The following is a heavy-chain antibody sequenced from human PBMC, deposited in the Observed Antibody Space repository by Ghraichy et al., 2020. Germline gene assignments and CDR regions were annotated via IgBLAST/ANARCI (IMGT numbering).Heavy chain of an antibody. Sequence: GGSLRLSCAASGFSFGTYWMDWVRQAPGKGLEWVANINQDGSEKYFVGSVEGRFTISRDNAKSLLYLQMNSLRVEDTAVYYCARRLDEIWGQGTVVTVSS. CDR1: GFSFGTYW. CDR2: INQDGSEK. J-gene: IGHJ3*02. CDR3: ARRLDEI. D-gene: IGHD3-3*01. V-gene: IGHV3-7*01.